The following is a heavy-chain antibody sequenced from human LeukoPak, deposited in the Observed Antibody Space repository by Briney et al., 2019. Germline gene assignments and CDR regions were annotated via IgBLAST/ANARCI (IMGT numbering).Heavy chain of an antibody. J-gene: IGHJ6*03. D-gene: IGHD3-10*01. V-gene: IGHV1-69*05. CDR3: ARERITMVRGLSYYYYYMDV. Sequence: SVKVSCKASGGTFSSYAISWVRQAPGQGLEWMGGIIPIFGTANYAQKFQGRVTITTDESTSTAYMELSSLRSEDTAVYYCARERITMVRGLSYYYYYMDVWGKGTTVTVSS. CDR1: GGTFSSYA. CDR2: IIPIFGTA.